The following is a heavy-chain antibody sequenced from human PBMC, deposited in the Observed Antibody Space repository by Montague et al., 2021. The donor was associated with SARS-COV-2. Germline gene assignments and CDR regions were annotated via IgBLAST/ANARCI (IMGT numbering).Heavy chain of an antibody. CDR2: IFPRGSV. CDR1: GGSITSFY. J-gene: IGHJ6*02. D-gene: IGHD3-3*01. Sequence: SETLSLTCTVSGGSITSFYWSWIRQSPGEGLEWIGDIFPRGSVNSNHALKSRVTISVDTSQNLISLQMRSVTAGDTAVYHGARERRPTHGFLECGVPRDYHYFYYIDVWGQGTTVTVSS. CDR3: ARERRPTHGFLECGVPRDYHYFYYIDV. V-gene: IGHV4-59*01.